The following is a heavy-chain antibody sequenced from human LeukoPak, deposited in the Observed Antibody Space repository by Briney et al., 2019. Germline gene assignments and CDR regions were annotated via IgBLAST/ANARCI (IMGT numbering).Heavy chain of an antibody. V-gene: IGHV4-39*07. CDR2: TYYSGTT. CDR3: ARDLYSSGTNDASVI. CDR1: GGSISSRSYY. Sequence: PSETLSLTCTVSGGSISSRSYYWSWIRQPPGKGLEWIGSTYYSGTTYYNPSLKSRVTISIDTSKNQFSLKLSSVTAADTAVYYCARDLYSSGTNDASVIWGQGTMVTVSS. D-gene: IGHD6-25*01. J-gene: IGHJ3*02.